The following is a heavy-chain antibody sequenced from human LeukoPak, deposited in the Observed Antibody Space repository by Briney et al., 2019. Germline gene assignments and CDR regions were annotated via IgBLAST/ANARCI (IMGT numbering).Heavy chain of an antibody. J-gene: IGHJ6*03. V-gene: IGHV1-18*01. D-gene: IGHD4-17*01. CDR2: ISAYNGNT. CDR3: AREAVTTHHGGLVYYMDV. CDR1: GYTFTSYG. Sequence: ASVKVSCKASGYTFTSYGISWVRQAPGQGLEWMGWISAYNGNTNYAQKLQGRVTMTTDTSTSTAYMELRSLRSDDTAVYYCAREAVTTHHGGLVYYMDVWGKGTTVTVSS.